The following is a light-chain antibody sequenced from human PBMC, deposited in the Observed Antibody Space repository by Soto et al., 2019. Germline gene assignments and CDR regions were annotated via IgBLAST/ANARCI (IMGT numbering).Light chain of an antibody. CDR1: QSVTTDY. CDR2: ATS. CDR3: QQYGISRT. J-gene: IGKJ1*01. Sequence: EIVLTQSPGTLSLSPGERATLSFRASQSVTTDYLAWYQQRPGQAPRLLIFATSTRATGIPYRFSGGGSETEFTLTISRLEHEDSAVYYCQQYGISRTFGQGTKVEIK. V-gene: IGKV3-20*01.